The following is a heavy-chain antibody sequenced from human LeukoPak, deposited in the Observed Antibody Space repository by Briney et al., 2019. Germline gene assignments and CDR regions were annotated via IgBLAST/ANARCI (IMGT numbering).Heavy chain of an antibody. D-gene: IGHD5-18*01. V-gene: IGHV3-21*01. CDR3: ARDRLEIQLWLLPSRFDAFDI. Sequence: PGGSLRLSCAASGFTFSSYAMNWVRQAPGKGLEWVSSISSSSSYIYYADSVKGRFTISRDNAKNSLYLQMNSLRAEDTAVYYCARDRLEIQLWLLPSRFDAFDIWGQGTMVTVSS. J-gene: IGHJ3*02. CDR1: GFTFSSYA. CDR2: ISSSSSYI.